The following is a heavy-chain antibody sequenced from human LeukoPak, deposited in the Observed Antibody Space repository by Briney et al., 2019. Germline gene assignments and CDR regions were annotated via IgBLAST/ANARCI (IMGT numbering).Heavy chain of an antibody. CDR3: AKDFQASFTYDAFDI. J-gene: IGHJ3*02. V-gene: IGHV3-23*01. CDR1: GFSFNNYA. Sequence: GGSLRLSCAASGFSFNNYAMSWVRQAPGKGLEWVSGLSGSGGSTYYADSVKGRFTISRDNSKNTLLLQMNSLRAEDTAVYYCAKDFQASFTYDAFDIWGQGTMVTVSS. CDR2: LSGSGGST.